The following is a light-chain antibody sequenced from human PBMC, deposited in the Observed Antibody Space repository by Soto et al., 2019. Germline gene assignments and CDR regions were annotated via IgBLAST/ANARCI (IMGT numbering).Light chain of an antibody. J-gene: IGKJ1*01. CDR3: QQYGKTPWT. V-gene: IGKV3-20*01. Sequence: EIELTQSPGTLSFSPGDRATLSCRASQSVTNRYLAWYQQKPGQAPRLLIYAASSRATGIPDRFSGSESGTDFTLTISRLEPEDFAVYYCQQYGKTPWTFGQGTKVEFK. CDR2: AAS. CDR1: QSVTNRY.